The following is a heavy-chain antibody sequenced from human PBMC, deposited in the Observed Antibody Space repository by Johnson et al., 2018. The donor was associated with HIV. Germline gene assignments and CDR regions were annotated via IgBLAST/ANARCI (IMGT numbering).Heavy chain of an antibody. D-gene: IGHD3-10*01. CDR1: IFTFKNAW. Sequence: EVQLVESGGNVERPGGSLRLSCAASIFTFKNAWMSWVRQAPGKGLEWVGRIKSKIDGGTTDYAAPVKGRFTISRDDSKNTLYMQMNSLKTEDTAVYYCTTYYGWAFDIWGQGTMVTVSS. CDR3: TTYYGWAFDI. CDR2: IKSKIDGGTT. J-gene: IGHJ3*02. V-gene: IGHV3-15*01.